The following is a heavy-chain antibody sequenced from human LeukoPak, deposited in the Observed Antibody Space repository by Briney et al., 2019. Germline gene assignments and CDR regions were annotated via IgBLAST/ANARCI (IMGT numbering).Heavy chain of an antibody. CDR1: GGSISSGGYY. J-gene: IGHJ6*03. V-gene: IGHV4-31*03. Sequence: SETLSLTCTVSGGSISSGGYYWSWIRQHPGKGLEWIGYIYYSGSTYYNPSLKSRVTISVDTSKNQFSLKLSSVTAADTAVYYCAREYQLLSGHMDVWGKGTTVTVSS. CDR3: AREYQLLSGHMDV. CDR2: IYYSGST. D-gene: IGHD2-2*01.